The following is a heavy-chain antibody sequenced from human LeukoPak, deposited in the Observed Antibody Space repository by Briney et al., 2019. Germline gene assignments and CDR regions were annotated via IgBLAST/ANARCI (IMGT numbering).Heavy chain of an antibody. CDR1: GFTFSSYG. J-gene: IGHJ5*02. V-gene: IGHV3-33*06. CDR2: IWYDGSNK. CDR3: AKDLTVGATIDWFDP. Sequence: PGRSLRLSCAAPGFTFSSYGMHWVRQAPGKGLEWVAVIWYDGSNKYYADSVKGRFTISRDNSKNTLYLQMNSLRAEDTAVYYCAKDLTVGATIDWFDPWGQGTLVTVSS. D-gene: IGHD1-26*01.